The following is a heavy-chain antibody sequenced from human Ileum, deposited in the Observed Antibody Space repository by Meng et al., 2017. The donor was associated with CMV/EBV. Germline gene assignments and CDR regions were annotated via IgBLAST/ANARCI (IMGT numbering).Heavy chain of an antibody. CDR1: GYTFTSHD. CDR2: MNPNSGNT. J-gene: IGHJ5*02. Sequence: KVSCRASGYTFTSHDINWVRQATGQGLEWMGYMNPNSGNTVYAQRFQGRVAMTRDTSISTAYMELTGLRFEDTAVYYCARGTNWFDPWGQGTLVTVSS. CDR3: ARGTNWFDP. V-gene: IGHV1-8*01.